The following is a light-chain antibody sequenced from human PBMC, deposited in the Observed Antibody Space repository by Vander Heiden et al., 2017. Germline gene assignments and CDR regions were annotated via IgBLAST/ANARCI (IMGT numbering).Light chain of an antibody. CDR1: QSISSW. J-gene: IGKJ2*01. CDR3: QQDNSDSYT. Sequence: DIQMTQSPSTLSASVGDRVTITCRASQSISSWLAWYQQKPGKAPKLLIYDASSLESGVPSRFSGSGSGTEVTLTISSLQPDDFATYYCQQDNSDSYTFGQGTKLEIK. CDR2: DAS. V-gene: IGKV1-5*01.